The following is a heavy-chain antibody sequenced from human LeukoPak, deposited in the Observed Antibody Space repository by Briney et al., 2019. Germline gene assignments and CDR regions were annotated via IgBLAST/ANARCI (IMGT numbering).Heavy chain of an antibody. CDR1: GFTSSSYS. Sequence: GGSLRLSCAASGFTSSSYSMNWVRQAPGKGLEWVSALSGSGGRTYYADSVKGRFTISRDNSKNTLYLQMNSLRAGDTAIYYCAKDRNVGAAGTLFDYWGQGTLVTVSS. V-gene: IGHV3-23*01. D-gene: IGHD6-13*01. J-gene: IGHJ4*02. CDR3: AKDRNVGAAGTLFDY. CDR2: LSGSGGRT.